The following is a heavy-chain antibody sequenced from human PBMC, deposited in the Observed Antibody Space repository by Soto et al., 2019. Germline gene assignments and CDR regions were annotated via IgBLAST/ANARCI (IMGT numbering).Heavy chain of an antibody. D-gene: IGHD3-3*01. CDR1: GYTFTNYF. CDR3: ARGLTIFGVVIGY. J-gene: IGHJ4*02. Sequence: ASVKVSCKTSGYTFTNYFVDWVRQAPGQGLEWMGWINSGNGNTKYSEKFQGRVTITRDTSASTAYMELNSLTSEDTAVYYCARGLTIFGVVIGYWGQGTLVTVS. CDR2: INSGNGNT. V-gene: IGHV1-3*01.